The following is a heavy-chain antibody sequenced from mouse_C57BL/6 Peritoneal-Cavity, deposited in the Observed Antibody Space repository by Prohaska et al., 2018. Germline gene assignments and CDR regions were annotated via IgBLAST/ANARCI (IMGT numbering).Heavy chain of an antibody. J-gene: IGHJ3*01. D-gene: IGHD1-1*01. CDR2: IYPGSGNT. Sequence: QIQLQQSGPELLKPGASVKISCKASGYTFTDYYINWVKQRPGQGLEWIGWIYPGSGNTKYNEKFKGKATLTVDTSSSTAYMQLSSLTSEDSAVYCCARNYYGSSFAYWGQGTLVTVSA. CDR1: GYTFTDYY. V-gene: IGHV1-84*01. CDR3: ARNYYGSSFAY.